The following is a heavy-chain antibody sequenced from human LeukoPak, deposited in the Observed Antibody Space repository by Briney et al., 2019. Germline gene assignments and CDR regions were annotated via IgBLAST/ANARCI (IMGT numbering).Heavy chain of an antibody. V-gene: IGHV3-21*01. CDR2: ISSSSSYI. D-gene: IGHD2-21*02. J-gene: IGHJ4*02. CDR3: ARDCGGYCYSPNYYFDY. Sequence: GGSLRLSCAASGFTFSSYSMNWVRQAPGKGLEWVSSISSSSSYIYYAASVKGRFTISRDNAKKSLYLQMNSVRAEETAVYYCARDCGGYCYSPNYYFDYWGQGTLVTVSS. CDR1: GFTFSSYS.